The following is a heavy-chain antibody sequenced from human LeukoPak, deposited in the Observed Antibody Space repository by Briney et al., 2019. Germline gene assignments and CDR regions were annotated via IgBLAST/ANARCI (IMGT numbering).Heavy chain of an antibody. J-gene: IGHJ4*02. V-gene: IGHV4-59*01. Sequence: SETPSLTCTVSGGSISSYYWSWIRQPPGKGLEWIGYIYYSGSTNYNPSLKSRVTISVDTSKNQFSLKLSSVTAADTAVYYCARDDSSGYWRYWGQGTLVTVSS. CDR2: IYYSGST. CDR3: ARDDSSGYWRY. D-gene: IGHD3-22*01. CDR1: GGSISSYY.